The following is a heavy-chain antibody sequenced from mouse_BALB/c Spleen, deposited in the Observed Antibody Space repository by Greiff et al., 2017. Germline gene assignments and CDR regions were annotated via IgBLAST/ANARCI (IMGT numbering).Heavy chain of an antibody. CDR2: INPGSGGT. CDR3: ARWTTATSYFDY. J-gene: IGHJ2*01. D-gene: IGHD1-2*01. CDR1: GYAFTNYL. Sequence: VQLQQSGAELVRPGTSVKVSCKASGYAFTNYLIEWVKQRPGQGLEWIGVINPGSGGTNYNEKFKGKATLTADKSSSTAYMQLSSLTSDDSAVYFCARWTTATSYFDYWGQGTTLTVSS. V-gene: IGHV1-54*01.